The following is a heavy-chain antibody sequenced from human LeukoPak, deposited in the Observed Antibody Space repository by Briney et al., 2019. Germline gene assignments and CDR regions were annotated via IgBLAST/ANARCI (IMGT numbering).Heavy chain of an antibody. CDR1: GGSISSYY. CDR2: IYYSGST. Sequence: SETLSVTCTVSGGSISSYYWSWVRQPPGKGLEWIGYIYYSGSTNYNPSLKSRVTISVDTSKNQFSLKLSSVTAADTAVYYCARMAAAGTDYWGQGTLVTVSS. J-gene: IGHJ4*02. D-gene: IGHD6-13*01. V-gene: IGHV4-59*01. CDR3: ARMAAAGTDY.